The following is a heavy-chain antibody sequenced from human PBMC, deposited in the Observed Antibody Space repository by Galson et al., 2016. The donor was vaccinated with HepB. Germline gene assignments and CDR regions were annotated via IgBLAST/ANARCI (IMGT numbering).Heavy chain of an antibody. D-gene: IGHD6-19*01. CDR1: RFSFSDYA. CDR2: ISYGYSI. CDR3: ARDWGSSGWYNWFDP. V-gene: IGHV3-30*04. J-gene: IGHJ5*02. Sequence: SLRLSCAASRFSFSDYAIHWVRQAPGKGPEWLSIISYGYSIYYADSVKGRFTISRDNSKNTVYLQMNNLRREDTALYYRARDWGSSGWYNWFDPWGQGTLVTVSA.